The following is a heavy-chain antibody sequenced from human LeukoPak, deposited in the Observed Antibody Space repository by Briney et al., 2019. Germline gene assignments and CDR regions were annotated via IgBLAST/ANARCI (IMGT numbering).Heavy chain of an antibody. CDR3: ARVFYDNIDY. D-gene: IGHD5/OR15-5a*01. Sequence: PSETLSLTCTVSGGSISSYYWSWIRQPPGKGLEWIGYIYYSGSTNYNPSLKSRDTISVDTSKNQFSLKLSSVTAADTAVYYCARVFYDNIDYWGQGTLVTVSS. CDR1: GGSISSYY. V-gene: IGHV4-59*01. CDR2: IYYSGST. J-gene: IGHJ4*02.